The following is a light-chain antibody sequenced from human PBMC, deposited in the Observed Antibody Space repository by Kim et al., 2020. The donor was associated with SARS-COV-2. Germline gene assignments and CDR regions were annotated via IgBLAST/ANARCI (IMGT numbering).Light chain of an antibody. J-gene: IGKJ4*01. V-gene: IGKV3-15*01. Sequence: SPGERATLSCRASKSVNSNLAWYQQKPGQAPRLLIHHASTRATGIPTRFSGSGSGTEFTLTIDSLQSEDFTIYYCQQYNNWPPLTFGGGTKVDIK. CDR2: HAS. CDR3: QQYNNWPPLT. CDR1: KSVNSN.